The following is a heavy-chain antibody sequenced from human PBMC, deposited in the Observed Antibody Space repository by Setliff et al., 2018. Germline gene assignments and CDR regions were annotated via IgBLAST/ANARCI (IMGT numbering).Heavy chain of an antibody. Sequence: GGSLRLSCAASGFTFSSYSMNWVRQAPGKGLEWVSYISSSSSTIYYADSVKGRFTISRDNAKNSLYLQMNSLRAEDTAVYYCARDPNSGSYWNYYYYMDVWGKGTTVTAP. D-gene: IGHD1-26*01. CDR3: ARDPNSGSYWNYYYYMDV. J-gene: IGHJ6*03. CDR1: GFTFSSYS. V-gene: IGHV3-48*01. CDR2: ISSSSSTI.